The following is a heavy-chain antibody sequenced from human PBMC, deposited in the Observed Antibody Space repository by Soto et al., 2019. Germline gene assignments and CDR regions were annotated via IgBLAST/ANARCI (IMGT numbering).Heavy chain of an antibody. V-gene: IGHV3-23*01. CDR1: GFTFSSYA. CDR3: ARDVWETTSMYYGLDV. Sequence: GGSLRLSCAASGFTFSSYAMSWVRLAPGKGLEWVSGITGSGAITYYTDSVKGRFTISRDNSKSTLYLQMHSLRAEDTAVYYCARDVWETTSMYYGLDVWGLGTKVTVYS. D-gene: IGHD1-26*01. CDR2: ITGSGAIT. J-gene: IGHJ6*02.